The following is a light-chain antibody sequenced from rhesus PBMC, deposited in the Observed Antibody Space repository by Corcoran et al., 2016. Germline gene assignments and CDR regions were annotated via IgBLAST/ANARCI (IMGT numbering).Light chain of an antibody. CDR2: YAS. CDR1: QGIRKH. CDR3: LHHNSYPRT. J-gene: IGKJ1*01. Sequence: DIQMTQSPSSLSASVGDTVTITCRASQGIRKHLAWYQEKPGKAPKPLFYYASNLESGVPSRVSGSGCGTVFTLTICTLQPGDFAIYYFLHHNSYPRTFGQGTKVEIK. V-gene: IGKV1S3*01.